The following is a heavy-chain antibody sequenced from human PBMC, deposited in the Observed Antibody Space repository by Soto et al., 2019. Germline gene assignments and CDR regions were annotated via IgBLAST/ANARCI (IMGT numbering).Heavy chain of an antibody. CDR1: GYTFTSYD. V-gene: IGHV1-8*01. J-gene: IGHJ6*03. Sequence: GASVKVSCKASGYTFTSYDINWVRQATGQGLEWMGWMNPNSGNTGYAQKFQGRVTMTRNTSISTAYMELSSLRSEDTAVYYCARGQRILFGAGGDYYYMDVWGKGTTVTVSS. CDR2: MNPNSGNT. D-gene: IGHD3-3*01. CDR3: ARGQRILFGAGGDYYYMDV.